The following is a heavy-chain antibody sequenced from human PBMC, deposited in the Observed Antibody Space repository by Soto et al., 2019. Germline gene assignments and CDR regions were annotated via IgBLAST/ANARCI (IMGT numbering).Heavy chain of an antibody. CDR3: ASTYSTSWYWFYP. J-gene: IGHJ5*02. V-gene: IGHV2-26*04. Sequence: QVTVKESGPVLVKPTETLTLTCTVSGFSLSNAGLGVSWIRQPPGKALEWLAHIFSNDEKSYSTSLKSRLTISKYTSKSQVVLIMTNMDPVDTATYYCASTYSTSWYWFYPWGQGTLVTVSS. CDR1: GFSLSNAGLG. D-gene: IGHD6-13*01. CDR2: IFSNDEK.